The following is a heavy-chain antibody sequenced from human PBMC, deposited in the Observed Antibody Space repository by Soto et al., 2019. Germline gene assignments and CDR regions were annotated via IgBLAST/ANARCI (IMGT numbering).Heavy chain of an antibody. CDR3: GRASDRTTVTRGGVDV. D-gene: IGHD4-17*01. J-gene: IGHJ6*02. CDR1: EFSFSSFG. Sequence: QVQLVESGGGVVQPGRSLRLSCAASEFSFSSFGMHWVRQAPGKGLEWVAVVWLGGRNKYYAESVRGRFTISRDDSSNPLYLQMDSLRAEDTAVYYCGRASDRTTVTRGGVDVWGQGTTVTVSS. V-gene: IGHV3-33*01. CDR2: VWLGGRNK.